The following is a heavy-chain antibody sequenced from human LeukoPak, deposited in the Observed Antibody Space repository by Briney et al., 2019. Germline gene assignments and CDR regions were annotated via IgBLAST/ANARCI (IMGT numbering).Heavy chain of an antibody. CDR1: GGSISSYY. CDR2: IYYSGST. V-gene: IGHV4-59*08. J-gene: IGHJ5*02. D-gene: IGHD3-10*01. Sequence: SETLSLTCTVSGGSISSYYWSWIRQPPGKGLEWIGYIYYSGSTNYNPSLKSRVTISVDTSKNQFSLKLSSVTAADTAVYYCARRSYGSGYVAWFDPWGQGTLVTVSS. CDR3: ARRSYGSGYVAWFDP.